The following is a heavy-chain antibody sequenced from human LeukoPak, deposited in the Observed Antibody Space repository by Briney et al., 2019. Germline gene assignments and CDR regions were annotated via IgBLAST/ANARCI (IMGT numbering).Heavy chain of an antibody. CDR3: SGPQAGAAFEI. CDR1: GGSFGAYS. D-gene: IGHD6-13*01. V-gene: IGHV4-34*01. Sequence: PSETLSLTCAVYGGSFGAYSWTWIRQPPGKGREWIGEINHSGGTNHNPSLKSPVSISRDSSKNQIFLKLRSVTAADTAVYYCSGPQAGAAFEIWSQGTMVTVSS. CDR2: INHSGGT. J-gene: IGHJ3*02.